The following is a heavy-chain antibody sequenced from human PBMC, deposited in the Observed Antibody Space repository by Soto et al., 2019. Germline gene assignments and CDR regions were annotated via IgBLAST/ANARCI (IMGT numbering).Heavy chain of an antibody. CDR1: GFTFSSYG. CDR2: ISYDGSNK. J-gene: IGHJ4*02. CDR3: ANLGPEYYDFWSGHQRYFDY. D-gene: IGHD3-3*01. V-gene: IGHV3-30*18. Sequence: GSLRLSCAASGFTFSSYGMHWVRQAPGKGLEWVAVISYDGSNKYYADSVKGRFTISRDNSKNTLYLQMNSLRAEDTAVYYCANLGPEYYDFWSGHQRYFDYWGQGTLVTVSS.